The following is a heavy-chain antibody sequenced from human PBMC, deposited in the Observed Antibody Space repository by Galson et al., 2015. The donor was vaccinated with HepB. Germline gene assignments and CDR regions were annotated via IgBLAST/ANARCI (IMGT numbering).Heavy chain of an antibody. CDR2: LTSGGKT. CDR3: ARWRGAQSEFDH. V-gene: IGHV3-23*01. J-gene: IGHJ4*02. CDR1: GFTFSNYG. D-gene: IGHD3-3*01. Sequence: SLRLSCAASGFTFSNYGMAWVRQAPGKGLGWVSHLTSGGKTEDAESVKGRFTISRDSSKRTLCLQMNSLRVEDTAIYYCARWRGAQSEFDHWGQGTRVTVSS.